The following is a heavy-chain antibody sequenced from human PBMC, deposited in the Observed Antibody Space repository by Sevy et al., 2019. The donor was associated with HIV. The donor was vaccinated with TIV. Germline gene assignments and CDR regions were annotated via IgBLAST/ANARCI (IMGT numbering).Heavy chain of an antibody. CDR3: ARGIGQQLTVIFDC. J-gene: IGHJ4*02. CDR2: INTNTGNR. V-gene: IGHV7-4-1*02. Sequence: ASVKVSCKASGYTFTKNGMNWVRQTPRQGTEWLGWINTNTGNRTYDKGFTVRFVFSLDTSVSTAQLLISSLKTDDTAVYYCARGIGQQLTVIFDCWGQGTRVTISS. CDR1: GYTFTKNG. D-gene: IGHD6-13*01.